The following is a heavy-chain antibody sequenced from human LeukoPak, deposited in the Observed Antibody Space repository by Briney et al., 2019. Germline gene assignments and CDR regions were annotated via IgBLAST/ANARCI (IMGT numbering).Heavy chain of an antibody. D-gene: IGHD3-10*01. CDR2: IIPIFGTA. Sequence: ASVKVSCKASGGTFSSYAISWVRQAPGQGLEWMGGIIPIFGTANYAQKFQGRVTITADESTSTAYMELSSLRSEDTAVYYCARDEGFGERFYAFDIWGQGTMVTVSS. CDR1: GGTFSSYA. V-gene: IGHV1-69*13. J-gene: IGHJ3*02. CDR3: ARDEGFGERFYAFDI.